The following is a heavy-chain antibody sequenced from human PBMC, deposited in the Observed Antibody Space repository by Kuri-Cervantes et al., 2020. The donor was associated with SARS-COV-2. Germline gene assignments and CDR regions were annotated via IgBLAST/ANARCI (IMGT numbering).Heavy chain of an antibody. V-gene: IGHV3-66*01. CDR3: ASSGSPYYYYGMDV. Sequence: GESLKISCAASGFTVSSNYMGWVRQAPGKGLEWVSVIYSGGSTYYADSVKGRFTISRDNSKNTLYLQMNSLRAEDTAVYYCASSGSPYYYYGMDVWGQGTTVTVSS. D-gene: IGHD1-26*01. J-gene: IGHJ6*02. CDR1: GFTVSSNY. CDR2: IYSGGST.